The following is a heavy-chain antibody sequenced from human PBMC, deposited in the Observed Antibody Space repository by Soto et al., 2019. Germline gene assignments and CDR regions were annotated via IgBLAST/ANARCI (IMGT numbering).Heavy chain of an antibody. Sequence: GGSLRLSCAASGFTFSSYGMHWVRQAPGKGLEWVAVISYDGSNKYYADSVKGRFTISRDNSKNTLYLQMNSLRAEDTAVYYCANFEAGLLQWELPFDYWGQGTLVTVSS. V-gene: IGHV3-30*18. D-gene: IGHD1-26*01. CDR2: ISYDGSNK. CDR1: GFTFSSYG. J-gene: IGHJ4*02. CDR3: ANFEAGLLQWELPFDY.